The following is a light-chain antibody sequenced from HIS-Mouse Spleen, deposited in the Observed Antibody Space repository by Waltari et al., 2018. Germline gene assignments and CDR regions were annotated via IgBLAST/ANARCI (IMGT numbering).Light chain of an antibody. Sequence: QSALTQPPSASGSPGQSVTISCTGTSSDVGGYNYVSWYQQHPDKAPKLMIYEVSKRPSGVPDRFSGSKSGNPASLTVSGLQAEDEADYYCSSYAGSNNLVFGGGTKLTVL. V-gene: IGLV2-8*01. CDR2: EVS. CDR3: SSYAGSNNLV. CDR1: SSDVGGYNY. J-gene: IGLJ2*01.